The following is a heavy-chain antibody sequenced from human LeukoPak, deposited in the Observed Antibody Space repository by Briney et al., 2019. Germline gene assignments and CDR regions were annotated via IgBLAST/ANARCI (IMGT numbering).Heavy chain of an antibody. Sequence: SETLSLTCTVSGGSISSGDYYWSWIRQPPGKGLEWIGYIYYSGSTYYNPSLKSRVTISVDTSKNQFSLKLSSVTAADTAVYYCAGTYYGFTSPFDYWGQGTLVTVSS. CDR2: IYYSGST. D-gene: IGHD3-3*01. CDR3: AGTYYGFTSPFDY. J-gene: IGHJ4*02. CDR1: GGSISSGDYY. V-gene: IGHV4-30-4*08.